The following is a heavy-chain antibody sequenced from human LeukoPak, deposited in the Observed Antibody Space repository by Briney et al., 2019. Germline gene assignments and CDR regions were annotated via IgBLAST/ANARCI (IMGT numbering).Heavy chain of an antibody. Sequence: SQTLSLTCAISGDRVSNKSAAWNWIRQSPSRGLEWLGRTYYRSRWYNDYAESVQSRITINPDTSKNQFSLELNSVTPEDTAVYYCTRVFWEQQLRWFDPWGQGTLATVSS. CDR1: GDRVSNKSAA. V-gene: IGHV6-1*01. CDR2: TYYRSRWYN. D-gene: IGHD6-13*01. CDR3: TRVFWEQQLRWFDP. J-gene: IGHJ5*02.